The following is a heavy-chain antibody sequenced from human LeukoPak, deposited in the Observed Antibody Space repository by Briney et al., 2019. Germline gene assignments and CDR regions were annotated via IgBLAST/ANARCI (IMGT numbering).Heavy chain of an antibody. V-gene: IGHV4-34*01. Sequence: SETLSLTCAVYGGSFSGYYWSWIRQPPGKGLEWIGEINHSGSTYYNPSLKSRVTISVDTSKNQFSLKLSSVTAADTAVYYCARGDNYYYYYMDVWGKGTTVTISS. CDR3: ARGDNYYYYYMDV. CDR1: GGSFSGYY. CDR2: INHSGST. J-gene: IGHJ6*03.